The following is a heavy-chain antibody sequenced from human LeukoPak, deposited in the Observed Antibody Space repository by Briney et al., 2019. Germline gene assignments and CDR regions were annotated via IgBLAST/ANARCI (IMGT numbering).Heavy chain of an antibody. Sequence: GGSLRLSCAASGFTFDDYAMHWVRQAPGKGLEWVSSITSSSSYIYYADSVKGRFTISRDNAKSSLYLQMNSLRDEDTAVYYCARDPYSGNYGDYYYYYMDVWGKGTTVTTSS. CDR2: ITSSSSYI. D-gene: IGHD1-26*01. CDR3: ARDPYSGNYGDYYYYYMDV. CDR1: GFTFDDYA. V-gene: IGHV3-21*01. J-gene: IGHJ6*03.